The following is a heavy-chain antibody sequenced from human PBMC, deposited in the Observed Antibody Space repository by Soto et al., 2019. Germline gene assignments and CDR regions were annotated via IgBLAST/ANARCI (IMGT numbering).Heavy chain of an antibody. CDR1: GYTFTSYG. D-gene: IGHD2-15*01. V-gene: IGHV1-18*04. Sequence: ASVKVSCKASGYTFTSYGISGVRQAPGQGLEWMGWISAYNGNTNYAQKLQGRVTMTTDTSTSTAYMELRSLRSDDTAVYYCARGGPKYCSGGSCYSFAFGWFDPWGQGTLVTVSS. CDR2: ISAYNGNT. CDR3: ARGGPKYCSGGSCYSFAFGWFDP. J-gene: IGHJ5*02.